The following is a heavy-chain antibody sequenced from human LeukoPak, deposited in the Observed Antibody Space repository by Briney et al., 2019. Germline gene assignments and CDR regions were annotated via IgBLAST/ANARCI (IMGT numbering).Heavy chain of an antibody. D-gene: IGHD2/OR15-2a*01. Sequence: PSETLSLTCGVYGGSLSGYYWTWIRQSPGMGLEWIGEIIHTGRTNYNPSLSSRVSISVDTSKNQFSLQLSSVAAADTAVYYCARGILVTVYAAFDYWGQGTLVTVSS. J-gene: IGHJ4*02. V-gene: IGHV4-34*01. CDR1: GGSLSGYY. CDR3: ARGILVTVYAAFDY. CDR2: IIHTGRT.